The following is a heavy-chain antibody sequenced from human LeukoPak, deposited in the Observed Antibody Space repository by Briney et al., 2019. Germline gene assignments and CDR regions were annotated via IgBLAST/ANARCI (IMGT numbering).Heavy chain of an antibody. D-gene: IGHD1-26*01. J-gene: IGHJ4*02. CDR3: AKWWELPPYYFDY. CDR1: GFTFSSYA. V-gene: IGHV3-23*01. Sequence: RGSLRLSCAASGFTFSSYAMSWVRQAPGKGLEWVSAISGSGGSTYYADSVKGRFTISRDNSKNTLYLQMNSLRAEDTAVYYCAKWWELPPYYFDYWGQGTLVTVSS. CDR2: ISGSGGST.